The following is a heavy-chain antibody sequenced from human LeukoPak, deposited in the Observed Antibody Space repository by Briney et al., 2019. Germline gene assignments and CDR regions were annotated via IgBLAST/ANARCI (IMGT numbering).Heavy chain of an antibody. CDR2: IKQDGSEK. V-gene: IGHV3-7*03. CDR3: AKDMSDANYYGSGSYPRPSFDY. Sequence: PGGSLRLSCAASGFTFSSYWMSWVRQAPGKGLEWVANIKQDGSEKYYVDSVKGRFTISRDNAKNSLYLQMNSLRAEDTALYYCAKDMSDANYYGSGSYPRPSFDYWGQGTLVTVSS. D-gene: IGHD3-10*01. CDR1: GFTFSSYW. J-gene: IGHJ4*02.